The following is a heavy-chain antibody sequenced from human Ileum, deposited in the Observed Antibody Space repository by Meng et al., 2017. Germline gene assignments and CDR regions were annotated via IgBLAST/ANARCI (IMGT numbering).Heavy chain of an antibody. CDR3: ARDPNYYDSSGYVDY. V-gene: IGHV3-30*01. CDR2: ISYDGSNK. CDR1: GFTFSSYV. Sequence: VQLGGFGGGLVKPGGSLRLSCDASGFTFSSYVMHWVRQAPGKGLEWVAVISYDGSNKYYADSVKGRFTISRDNSKNTLYLQMNSLRAEDTAVYYCARDPNYYDSSGYVDYWGQGTLVTVSS. J-gene: IGHJ4*02. D-gene: IGHD3-22*01.